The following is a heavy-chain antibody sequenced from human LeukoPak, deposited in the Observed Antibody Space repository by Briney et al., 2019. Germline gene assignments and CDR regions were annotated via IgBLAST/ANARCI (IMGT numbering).Heavy chain of an antibody. CDR3: AREERYYDFWSGYRLPDY. Sequence: SVKVSCKASGGTFASYAVSWVRQAPGQGLEWMGGIIPIFTTANYAQKFQGKVTITTDDSRSTAYMELSSLRSEDTAVYYCAREERYYDFWSGYRLPDYWGQGTLVTVSS. D-gene: IGHD3-3*01. CDR1: GGTFASYA. CDR2: IIPIFTTA. J-gene: IGHJ4*02. V-gene: IGHV1-69*05.